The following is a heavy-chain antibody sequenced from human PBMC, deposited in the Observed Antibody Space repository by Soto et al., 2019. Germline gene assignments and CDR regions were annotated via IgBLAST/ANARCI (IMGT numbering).Heavy chain of an antibody. J-gene: IGHJ4*02. CDR1: GGSISSSSYY. Sequence: QLQLQESGPGLVKPSETLSLTCTVSGGSISSSSYYWGWIRQPSGKGLEWIGSIYYSGSTYYNPSLKSRVTISVETSKNQFSLKLSSVTAADTAVYYCASSYGDYVSYWGQGTLVTVSS. D-gene: IGHD4-17*01. V-gene: IGHV4-39*01. CDR3: ASSYGDYVSY. CDR2: IYYSGST.